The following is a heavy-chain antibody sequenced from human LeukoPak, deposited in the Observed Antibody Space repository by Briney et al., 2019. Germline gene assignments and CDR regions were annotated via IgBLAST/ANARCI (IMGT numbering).Heavy chain of an antibody. CDR3: AKPFYYGSGSYYGNFLH. CDR1: GFTFSSYG. Sequence: PGGSLRLSCAASGFTFSSYGMHWVRQAPGKGLEWVAFIRYDGSNKYYADSVKGRFTISRDNSKDTLYLQMDSLTADDTATYYCAKPFYYGSGSYYGNFLHWGQGTLVTVSS. J-gene: IGHJ4*02. CDR2: IRYDGSNK. V-gene: IGHV3-30*02. D-gene: IGHD3-10*01.